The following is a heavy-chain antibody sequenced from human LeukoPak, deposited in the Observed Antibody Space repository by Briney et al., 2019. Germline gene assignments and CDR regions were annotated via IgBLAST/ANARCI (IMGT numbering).Heavy chain of an antibody. CDR1: GYTFTSNY. V-gene: IGHV1-46*01. CDR3: ARDQEGFDY. CDR2: IYPRDGST. J-gene: IGHJ4*02. Sequence: ASVTVSCKASGYTFTSNYIHWVRQAPGQGLEWMGMIYPRDGSTSYAQKFQGRVTVTRDTSTSTVHMELSGLRSEDTAVYYCARDQEGFDYWGQGTLVTVSS.